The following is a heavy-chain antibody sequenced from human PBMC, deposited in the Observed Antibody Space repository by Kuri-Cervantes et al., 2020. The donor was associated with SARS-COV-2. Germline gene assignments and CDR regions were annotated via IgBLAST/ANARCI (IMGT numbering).Heavy chain of an antibody. V-gene: IGHV3-23*01. Sequence: GESLKISCAASGFTFSSYAMSWVRQAPGKGLEWVSAISGSGGSTYYADSVKGRFTISRDNSKNTLYLQMNSLRAEDTAVYYCAMTLPAAAPYYYYGMDVWGQGTTVTVSS. CDR1: GFTFSSYA. CDR3: AMTLPAAAPYYYYGMDV. CDR2: ISGSGGST. J-gene: IGHJ6*02. D-gene: IGHD2-2*01.